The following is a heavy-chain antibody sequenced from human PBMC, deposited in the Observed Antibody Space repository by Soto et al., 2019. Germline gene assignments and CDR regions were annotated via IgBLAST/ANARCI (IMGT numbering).Heavy chain of an antibody. J-gene: IGHJ4*01. CDR2: IKQDGSEK. D-gene: IGHD6-19*01. V-gene: IGHV3-7*01. Sequence: PASGFTFSSYWMSWVRQAPGKGLEWVANIKQDGSEKFYVDSVKGRFTISRDNAKNSLYLQMNSLRAEDTAVYYCARGTGAAVAADYWGXGT. CDR3: ARGTGAAVAADY. CDR1: GFTFSSYW.